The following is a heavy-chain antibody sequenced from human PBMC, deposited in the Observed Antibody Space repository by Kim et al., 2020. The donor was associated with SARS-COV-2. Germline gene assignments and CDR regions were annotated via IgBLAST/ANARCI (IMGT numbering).Heavy chain of an antibody. CDR3: ARAPGYCSSTSCYIGYYYYGMDV. CDR1: GGSFSGYY. J-gene: IGHJ6*02. D-gene: IGHD2-2*02. Sequence: SETLSLTCAVYGGSFSGYYWSWIRQPPGKGLEWIGEINHSGSTNYNPSLKSRVTISVDTSKNQFSLKLSSVTAADTAVYYCARAPGYCSSTSCYIGYYYYGMDVWGQGTTVTVSS. V-gene: IGHV4-34*01. CDR2: INHSGST.